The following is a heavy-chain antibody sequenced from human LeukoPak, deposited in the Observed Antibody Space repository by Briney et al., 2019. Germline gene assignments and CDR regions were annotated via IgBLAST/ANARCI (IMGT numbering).Heavy chain of an antibody. J-gene: IGHJ4*02. CDR2: IYYSGTT. D-gene: IGHD1-26*01. Sequence: SETLSLTCTVSGGSVSSGTYYWSWLRQPPGTGLEWIGYIYYSGTTNYNPSLKSRVTISIDTSRNQFSLKLSSVTAADTAVYYCARGFGGATTSFDYWGQGTLVTVSS. V-gene: IGHV4-61*01. CDR3: ARGFGGATTSFDY. CDR1: GGSVSSGTYY.